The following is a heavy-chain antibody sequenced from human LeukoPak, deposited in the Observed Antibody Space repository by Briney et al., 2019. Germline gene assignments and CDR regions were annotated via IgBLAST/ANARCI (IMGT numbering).Heavy chain of an antibody. D-gene: IGHD6-13*01. V-gene: IGHV4-39*01. Sequence: SETLSLTCTVSGGSISSSSYYWGWIRQPPGKGLEWIGSIYYSGSTYYSPSLKSRVTISVDTSKNQFSLKLSSVTAADTAVYYCASLIAAAVYFDYWGQGTLVTVSS. J-gene: IGHJ4*02. CDR2: IYYSGST. CDR1: GGSISSSSYY. CDR3: ASLIAAAVYFDY.